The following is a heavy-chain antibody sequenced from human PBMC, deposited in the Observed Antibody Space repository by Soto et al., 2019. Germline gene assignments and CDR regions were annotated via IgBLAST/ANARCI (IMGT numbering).Heavy chain of an antibody. CDR3: ARDRGKSSAPHIDAFDI. CDR1: GFSFSSYS. CDR2: ISSSSSTI. Sequence: EVQLVESGGGLVQPGVSLRLSCAASGFSFSSYSMNWVRQAPGKGLEWVSYISSSSSTIYYADSVKGRFTISRDNAKNSLYLQMNSLRHEDTAVYYCARDRGKSSAPHIDAFDIWGQGTMVTVSS. D-gene: IGHD6-25*01. V-gene: IGHV3-48*02. J-gene: IGHJ3*02.